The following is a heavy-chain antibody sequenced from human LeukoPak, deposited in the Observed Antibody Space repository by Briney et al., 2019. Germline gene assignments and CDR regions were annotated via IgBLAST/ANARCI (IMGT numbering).Heavy chain of an antibody. CDR1: GYTFTSYA. Sequence: GASVKVSCKASGYTFTSYAMHWVRQAPGQRLEWMGWINAGNGNTKYSQKFQGRVTITRDTSASTAYMELSSLRSEDTAVYYCARDSVPLAAAGTAADYWGQGTLVTVSS. J-gene: IGHJ4*02. V-gene: IGHV1-3*01. CDR2: INAGNGNT. D-gene: IGHD6-13*01. CDR3: ARDSVPLAAAGTAADY.